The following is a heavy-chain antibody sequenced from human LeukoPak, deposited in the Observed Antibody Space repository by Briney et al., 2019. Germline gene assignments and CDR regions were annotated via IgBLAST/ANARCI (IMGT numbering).Heavy chain of an antibody. Sequence: PSETLSLTCTVSGGSISSYYWSWIRQPAGKGLEWIGRIYTSGSTNYNPSLKSRVTMSVDTSKNQFSLKLSSVTAADTAVYYCATASLFSRDDYGDYGAFDIWGQGTMVTVSS. D-gene: IGHD4-17*01. J-gene: IGHJ3*02. V-gene: IGHV4-4*07. CDR3: ATASLFSRDDYGDYGAFDI. CDR2: IYTSGST. CDR1: GGSISSYY.